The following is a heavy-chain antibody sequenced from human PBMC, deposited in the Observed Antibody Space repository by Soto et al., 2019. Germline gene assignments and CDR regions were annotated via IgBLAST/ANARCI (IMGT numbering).Heavy chain of an antibody. CDR2: IIPIFGTA. CDR3: ARVRYTMIVVEAFDI. Sequence: GASVKVSCKASGGTFSSYAISWVRQAPGQGLEWMGGIIPIFGTANYAQKFQGRVTITADKSTSTAYMELSSLRSEDTAVYYCARVRYTMIVVEAFDIWGQGTMVTVSS. V-gene: IGHV1-69*06. J-gene: IGHJ3*02. D-gene: IGHD3-22*01. CDR1: GGTFSSYA.